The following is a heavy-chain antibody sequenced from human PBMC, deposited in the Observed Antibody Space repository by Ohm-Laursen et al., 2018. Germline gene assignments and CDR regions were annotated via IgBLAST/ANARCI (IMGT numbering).Heavy chain of an antibody. CDR2: TYYSGST. J-gene: IGHJ5*02. V-gene: IGHV4-59*08. Sequence: SETLSLTCTVSGGSISSYYWSWIRQPPGKGLEWIGYTYYSGSTNYNPSLKSRVTISVDTSKNQFSLKLSSVTAADTALYYCARGLWWFDPWGQGTLVTVSS. CDR1: GGSISSYY. CDR3: ARGLWWFDP.